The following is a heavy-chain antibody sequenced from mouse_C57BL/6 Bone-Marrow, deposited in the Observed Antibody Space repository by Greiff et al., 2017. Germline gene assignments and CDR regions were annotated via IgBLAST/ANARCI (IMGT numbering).Heavy chain of an antibody. CDR2: IYPRSGNT. Sequence: QVQLKQSGAELARPGASVKLSCKASGYTFTSYGISWVKQRTGQGLEWIGEIYPRSGNTYYNEKFKGKATLTADKSSSTAYMELRSLTSEDSAVYFCARGYYGSSYVLYWYFDVWGTGTTVTVAS. D-gene: IGHD1-1*01. CDR3: ARGYYGSSYVLYWYFDV. CDR1: GYTFTSYG. V-gene: IGHV1-81*01. J-gene: IGHJ1*03.